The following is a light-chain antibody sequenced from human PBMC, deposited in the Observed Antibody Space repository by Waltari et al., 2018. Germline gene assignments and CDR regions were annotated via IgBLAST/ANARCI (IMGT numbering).Light chain of an antibody. CDR1: SSNFGSRD. V-gene: IGLV1-44*01. J-gene: IGLJ1*01. CDR3: AGWDGSLNGYV. CDR2: TKN. Sequence: QSLRTQPPSASGTPGQRVTISCSGSSSNFGSRDVTWYQQPPGTAPKLVIYTKNKRPSGVPERFSGSKYGTSASLAISGLQSEDEADYYCAGWDGSLNGYVFGAATKVTVL.